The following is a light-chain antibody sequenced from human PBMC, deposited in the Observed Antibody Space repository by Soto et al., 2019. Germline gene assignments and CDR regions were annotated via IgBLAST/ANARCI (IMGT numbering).Light chain of an antibody. CDR3: QLYDTSPKP. CDR1: QTVSSNY. V-gene: IGKV3-20*01. Sequence: EIVLTQSPGTLSLSPGERATLSCRASQTVSSNYLAWYQQKPGQAPRLLIYAASTRATGIPDRFSGSGSGTDFTLSLSRLEPEDFAVYYCQLYDTSPKPFGQGTKVEIK. J-gene: IGKJ1*01. CDR2: AAS.